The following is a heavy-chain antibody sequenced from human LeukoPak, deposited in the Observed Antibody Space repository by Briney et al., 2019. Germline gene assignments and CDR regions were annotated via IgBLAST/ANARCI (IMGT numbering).Heavy chain of an antibody. CDR3: ARGPSGYHNT. Sequence: GGSLSLSCAASVFTFSSYAMSWVRQAAGKGLEWVSAISGSGGSTYYADSVKGRFTISRDSSKNILHLQMNSLRAEDTAVYYCARGPSGYHNTGGQGTLVTVSS. D-gene: IGHD5-12*01. CDR1: VFTFSSYA. CDR2: ISGSGGST. J-gene: IGHJ4*02. V-gene: IGHV3-23*01.